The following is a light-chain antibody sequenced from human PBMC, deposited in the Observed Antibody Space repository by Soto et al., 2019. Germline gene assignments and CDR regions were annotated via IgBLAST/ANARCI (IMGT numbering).Light chain of an antibody. J-gene: IGKJ4*01. CDR2: DRS. CDR1: QSVTSSY. Sequence: EIVLTQSPGTLSLSPGERATLSCRASQSVTSSYLAWYQQTPGQAPRLLISDRSSRATGIPDRFSGSGSGTDFTLTISRLQPEDAAVYYCQQYRSSPLTFGGGTKVEI. V-gene: IGKV3-20*01. CDR3: QQYRSSPLT.